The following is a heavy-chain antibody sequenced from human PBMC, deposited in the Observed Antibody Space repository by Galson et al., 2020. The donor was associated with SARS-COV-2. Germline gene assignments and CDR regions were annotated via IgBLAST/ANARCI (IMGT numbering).Heavy chain of an antibody. V-gene: IGHV4-31*03. CDR3: ARASRITIFGVVNHFDY. CDR1: GGSISSGGYY. J-gene: IGHJ4*02. CDR2: IYYSGST. Sequence: SETLSLTCTVSGGSISSGGYYWSWIRPHPGKGLEWIGYIYYSGSTYYNPSLKSRVTISVDTSKNQFSLKLSSVTAADTAVYYCARASRITIFGVVNHFDYWGQGTLVTVSS. D-gene: IGHD3-3*01.